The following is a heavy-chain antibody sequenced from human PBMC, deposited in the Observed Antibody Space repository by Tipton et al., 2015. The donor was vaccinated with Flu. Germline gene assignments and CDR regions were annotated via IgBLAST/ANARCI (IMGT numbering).Heavy chain of an antibody. CDR1: GFTFSSYW. J-gene: IGHJ4*02. CDR2: IREDGGEK. V-gene: IGHV3-7*01. CDR3: ARGAITLDY. D-gene: IGHD5-24*01. Sequence: SLRLSCAASGFTFSSYWVTWVRQAPGKGLEWVANIREDGGEKNYVDSVKGRFTISRDNARNSLYLQMNSLRAEDTGLYYCARGAITLDYWGQGTLVTVSS.